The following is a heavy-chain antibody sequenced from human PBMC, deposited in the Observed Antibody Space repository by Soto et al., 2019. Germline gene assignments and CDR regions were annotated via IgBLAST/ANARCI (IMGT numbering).Heavy chain of an antibody. D-gene: IGHD3-16*01. Sequence: QVQLVESGGGVVQPGTSLRLSCVGSGFTFRSYVIHWVRQAPGKGLEWVALTSYDGSNNFYGDSVKGRFTISRHNSRNTVELQMVSLRFEDTALYYCARWGTTGALDVWGQGTLVSVSS. CDR3: ARWGTTGALDV. CDR1: GFTFRSYV. CDR2: TSYDGSNN. J-gene: IGHJ4*02. V-gene: IGHV3-33*05.